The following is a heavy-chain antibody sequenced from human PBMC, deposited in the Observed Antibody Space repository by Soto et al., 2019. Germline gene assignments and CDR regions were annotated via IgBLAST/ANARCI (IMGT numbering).Heavy chain of an antibody. CDR1: AFRLTSHW. V-gene: IGHV5-10-1*01. Sequence: GESLKISCKASAFRLTSHWISWVRQMPGKGLEWMGRIDPMDSQTRYNPSFEGHVVMSVDKSINISYLQWSALEASDTALYFCARHDTTGGWFDKLDLWGQGTLVTVSS. D-gene: IGHD1-1*01. CDR3: ARHDTTGGWFDKLDL. J-gene: IGHJ5*02. CDR2: IDPMDSQT.